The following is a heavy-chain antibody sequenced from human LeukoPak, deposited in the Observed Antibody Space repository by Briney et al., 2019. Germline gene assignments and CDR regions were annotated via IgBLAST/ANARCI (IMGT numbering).Heavy chain of an antibody. V-gene: IGHV3-23*01. CDR2: ISGSGGST. Sequence: GGSLRLSCAASGFTFSSYAMSWVRQAPGKGREWVSSISGSGGSTYYADSVKGRFTISRDNSKNTLYLQMNSLRAEDTAVYYCATPDVVVPAAITLGYWGQGTLVTVSS. D-gene: IGHD2-2*01. J-gene: IGHJ4*02. CDR1: GFTFSSYA. CDR3: ATPDVVVPAAITLGY.